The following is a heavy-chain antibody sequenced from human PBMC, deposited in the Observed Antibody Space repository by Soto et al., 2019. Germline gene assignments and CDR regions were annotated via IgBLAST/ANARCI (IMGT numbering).Heavy chain of an antibody. CDR2: INHSGST. V-gene: IGHV4-34*01. CDR3: ARGRRITMFGVVIKPTHYGY. J-gene: IGHJ4*02. CDR1: GGSFSGYY. Sequence: SETLSLTCAVYGGSFSGYYWSWIRQPPGKGLEWIGEINHSGSTNYNPSLKSRVTISVDTSKNQFSLKLSSVTSADTSVYYCARGRRITMFGVVIKPTHYGYWGQGILGTVSS. D-gene: IGHD3-3*01.